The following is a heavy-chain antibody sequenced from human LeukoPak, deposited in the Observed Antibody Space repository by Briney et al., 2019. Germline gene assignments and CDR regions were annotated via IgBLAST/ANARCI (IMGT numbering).Heavy chain of an antibody. D-gene: IGHD3-22*01. Sequence: ASVKVSCKASGYTFTGYYMHWVRQAPGQGLEWMGWINPNSGGTNYAQKFQGRVTMTRDTSISTAYMELSRLRSDDTAVYYCASDRVGYDSSGYYSDYWGQGTLVTVSS. CDR1: GYTFTGYY. J-gene: IGHJ4*02. CDR3: ASDRVGYDSSGYYSDY. V-gene: IGHV1-2*02. CDR2: INPNSGGT.